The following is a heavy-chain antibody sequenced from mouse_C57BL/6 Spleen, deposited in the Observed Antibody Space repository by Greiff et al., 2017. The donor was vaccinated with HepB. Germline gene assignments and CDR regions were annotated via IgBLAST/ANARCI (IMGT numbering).Heavy chain of an antibody. CDR3: ASRGPGKGEPYYFDY. Sequence: QVQLQQPGAELVKPGASVKLSCKASGYTFTSYWMHWVKQRPGRGLEWIGRIDPNSGGTKYNEKFKSKATLTVDKPSSTAYMQLSSLTSEESAVYYCASRGPGKGEPYYFDYWGQGTTLTVSS. CDR1: GYTFTSYW. D-gene: IGHD3-1*01. V-gene: IGHV1-72*01. CDR2: IDPNSGGT. J-gene: IGHJ2*01.